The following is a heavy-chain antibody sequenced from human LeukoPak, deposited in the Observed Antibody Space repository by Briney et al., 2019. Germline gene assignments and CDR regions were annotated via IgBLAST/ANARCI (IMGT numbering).Heavy chain of an antibody. D-gene: IGHD6-13*01. CDR1: GFTFSSYS. CDR2: ISRSSSYI. Sequence: KPGGSLRLSCAASGFTFSSYSMNWVRQAPGKGLEWVSSISRSSSYIYYADSVKGRFTISRDNAKNSLYLQMNSLRAEDTALYYCAREGFSSSWYFDYWGQGTLVTVSS. J-gene: IGHJ4*02. CDR3: AREGFSSSWYFDY. V-gene: IGHV3-21*04.